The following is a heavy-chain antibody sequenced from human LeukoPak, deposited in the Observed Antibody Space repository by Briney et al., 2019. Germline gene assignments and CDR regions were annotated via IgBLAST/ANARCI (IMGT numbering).Heavy chain of an antibody. V-gene: IGHV4-59*08. Sequence: PSETLSLTCTVSGGSISSYYWSWIRQPPGEGLEWIGYIYYSGSTNYNPSLKSRVTISVDTSKNQFSLKLSSVTAADTAVYYCARRAVAVAGTVNWFDPWGQGTLVTVSS. CDR3: ARRAVAVAGTVNWFDP. J-gene: IGHJ5*02. CDR1: GGSISSYY. D-gene: IGHD6-19*01. CDR2: IYYSGST.